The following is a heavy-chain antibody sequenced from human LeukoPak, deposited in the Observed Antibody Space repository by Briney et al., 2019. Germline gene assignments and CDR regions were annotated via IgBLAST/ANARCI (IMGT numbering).Heavy chain of an antibody. CDR2: INPNTGGT. CDR1: GYTFTAYY. V-gene: IGHV1-2*02. J-gene: IGHJ4*02. Sequence: ASVKVSCKASGYTFTAYYMHWVRQAPGQGLEWMGWINPNTGGTDYAQRFQGRVTMTRDTSISTAYMELSRLRSDDTAVYFCVRDRPPDYWGQGTLVTVSS. CDR3: VRDRPPDY.